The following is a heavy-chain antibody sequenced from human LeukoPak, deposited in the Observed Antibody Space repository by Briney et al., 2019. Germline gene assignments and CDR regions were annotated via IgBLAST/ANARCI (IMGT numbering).Heavy chain of an antibody. CDR2: INHSGST. J-gene: IGHJ4*02. CDR1: GGSISSSSYY. Sequence: PSETLSLTCTVSGGSISSSSYYWSWIRQPPGKGLEWIGEINHSGSTNYNPSLKSRVTISVDTSKNQFSLKLSSVTAADTAVYYCARMTRPFDYWGQGTLVTASS. V-gene: IGHV4-39*07. D-gene: IGHD4-11*01. CDR3: ARMTRPFDY.